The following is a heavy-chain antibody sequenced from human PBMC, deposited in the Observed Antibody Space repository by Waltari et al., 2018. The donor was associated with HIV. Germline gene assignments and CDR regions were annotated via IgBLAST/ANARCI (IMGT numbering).Heavy chain of an antibody. J-gene: IGHJ4*02. CDR3: ARELGAGGVSRSY. CDR2: ISSSSSYI. D-gene: IGHD2-8*02. V-gene: IGHV3-21*01. Sequence: EVQLVESGGGLVKPGGSLRLSCAASGFTFSSYSMTWVRQAPGKGLEWVSSISSSSSYIYYADSVKGRFTISRDNAKNSLYLQMNSLRAEDTAVYYCARELGAGGVSRSYWGQGTLVTVSS. CDR1: GFTFSSYS.